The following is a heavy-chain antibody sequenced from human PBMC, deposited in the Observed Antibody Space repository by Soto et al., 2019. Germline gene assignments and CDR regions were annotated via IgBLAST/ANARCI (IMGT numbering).Heavy chain of an antibody. CDR1: GFTFSSYW. V-gene: IGHV3-7*01. D-gene: IGHD6-13*01. CDR3: ARERVAAADSDY. Sequence: GGSLRLSCAAFGFTFSSYWMSWVRQAPGKGLEWVANIKQDGSEKYYVDSVKGRFTISRGNAKNSLYLQMNSLRAEDTAVYYCARERVAAADSDYWGQGTLVTVSS. J-gene: IGHJ4*02. CDR2: IKQDGSEK.